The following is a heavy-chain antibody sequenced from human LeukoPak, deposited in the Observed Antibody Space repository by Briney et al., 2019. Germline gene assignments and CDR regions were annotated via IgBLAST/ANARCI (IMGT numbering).Heavy chain of an antibody. CDR2: IYYSGRT. J-gene: IGHJ5*02. CDR3: ARGSGQYCTGGSCYVNWFDP. Sequence: SETLSLTCTVSGGSISSYYWSWIRQPPGKGLEWIGYIYYSGRTNYNPSLRSRVTISVDKSKNQLSLILRSVTAADTAVYYCARGSGQYCTGGSCYVNWFDPWGQGTLVTVSS. CDR1: GGSISSYY. V-gene: IGHV4-59*01. D-gene: IGHD2-15*01.